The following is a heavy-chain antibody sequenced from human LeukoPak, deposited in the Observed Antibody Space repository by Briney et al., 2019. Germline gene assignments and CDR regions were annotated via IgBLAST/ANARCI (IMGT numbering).Heavy chain of an antibody. V-gene: IGHV3-23*01. CDR3: AKDRGYSGYEPCGY. D-gene: IGHD5-12*01. CDR2: ISGSGGST. J-gene: IGHJ4*02. Sequence: PGGSLRLSCAASGFTLNSYAMSWVRQAPGKGLEWVSAISGSGGSTYYADSVKGRFTISRDNSKNTLYLQMNSLRAEDTAVYYCAKDRGYSGYEPCGYWGQGTLVTVSS. CDR1: GFTLNSYA.